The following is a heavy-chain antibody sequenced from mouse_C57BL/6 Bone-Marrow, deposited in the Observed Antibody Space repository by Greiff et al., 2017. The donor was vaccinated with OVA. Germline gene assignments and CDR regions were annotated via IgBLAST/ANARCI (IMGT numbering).Heavy chain of an antibody. Sequence: QVQLQQSGAELARPGASVKLSCKASGYTFTSYGISWVKQRTGQGLEWIGESNPRSGNTYYNEKFKGKATLTADKSSSTAYMELRSLTSEDSAVYFCAVTVVAEDYAMDYWGQGTSVTVSS. D-gene: IGHD1-1*01. CDR1: GYTFTSYG. J-gene: IGHJ4*01. CDR3: AVTVVAEDYAMDY. V-gene: IGHV1-81*01. CDR2: SNPRSGNT.